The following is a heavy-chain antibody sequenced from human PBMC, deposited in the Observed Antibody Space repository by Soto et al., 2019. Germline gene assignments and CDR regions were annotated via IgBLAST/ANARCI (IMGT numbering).Heavy chain of an antibody. CDR2: ISSSGSTI. CDR1: GFTFSDYY. D-gene: IGHD3-10*01. Sequence: GGSLRLSCAASGFTFSDYYMSWIRQAPGKGLEWVSYISSSGSTIYYADSVKGRFTISRDNAKNSLYLQMNSLRAEDMAVYYCAKDAVRGAPYYMDVWGKGTTVTVSS. J-gene: IGHJ6*03. CDR3: AKDAVRGAPYYMDV. V-gene: IGHV3-11*01.